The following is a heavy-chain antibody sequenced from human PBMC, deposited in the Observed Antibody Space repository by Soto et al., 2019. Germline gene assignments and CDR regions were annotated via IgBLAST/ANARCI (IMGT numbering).Heavy chain of an antibody. Sequence: GGSLRLSCAASGFTVSSNYMNWVRQAPGKGLEWVSVIYSGGSTNYADSVKGRFTISRDTSKNTVYLQMSSLRAEDTGVYYCAKDSGYSSGWFFDYWGQGSLVTVSS. V-gene: IGHV3-66*01. CDR2: IYSGGST. D-gene: IGHD6-19*01. CDR3: AKDSGYSSGWFFDY. J-gene: IGHJ4*02. CDR1: GFTVSSNY.